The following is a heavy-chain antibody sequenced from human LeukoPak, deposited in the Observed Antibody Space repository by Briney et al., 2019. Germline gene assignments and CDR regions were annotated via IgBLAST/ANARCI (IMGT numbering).Heavy chain of an antibody. CDR3: AKGRGYWAHFDY. Sequence: GGSLRLSCAASGFTFDDYAMHGVRHAPGKGLEWVSGISWNSGNIDYADSVKGRFTISRDNAKNSLYLQMNSLRAEDTALYYCAKGRGYWAHFDYWGQGTLVTVSS. V-gene: IGHV3-9*01. CDR2: ISWNSGNI. D-gene: IGHD2-8*02. CDR1: GFTFDDYA. J-gene: IGHJ4*02.